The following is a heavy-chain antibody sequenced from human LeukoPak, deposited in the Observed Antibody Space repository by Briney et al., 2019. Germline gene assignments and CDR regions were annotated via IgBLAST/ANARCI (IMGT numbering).Heavy chain of an antibody. J-gene: IGHJ4*02. CDR3: ARGVWIYSY. Sequence: PSETLSLTCTVSGGSVSSGSYYWSWIRQPPGKGLEWMGSNYYSGSTYYNPSLKSRVTVSVDTSKNQFSLKLTSVTAADTAVYYCARGVWIYSYWGQGTLVTVS. D-gene: IGHD5-12*01. CDR2: NYYSGST. CDR1: GGSVSSGSYY. V-gene: IGHV4-39*01.